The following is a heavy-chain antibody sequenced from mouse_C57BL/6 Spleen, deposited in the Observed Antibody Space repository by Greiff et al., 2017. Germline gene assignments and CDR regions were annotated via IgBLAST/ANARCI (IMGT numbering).Heavy chain of an antibody. J-gene: IGHJ1*03. CDR1: GYTFTSYW. D-gene: IGHD1-3*01. CDR3: AREDNSYWYFDV. V-gene: IGHV1-55*01. CDR2: IYPGSGST. Sequence: QVQLKESGAELVKPGASVKMSCKASGYTFTSYWITWVKQRPGQGLEWIGDIYPGSGSTNYNEKFKSKATLTVDTSSSTAYMQLSSLTSEDSAVYYCAREDNSYWYFDVWGTGTTVTVSS.